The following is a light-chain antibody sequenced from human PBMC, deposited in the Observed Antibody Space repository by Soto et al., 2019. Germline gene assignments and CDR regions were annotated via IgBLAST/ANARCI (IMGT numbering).Light chain of an antibody. CDR1: EDVNGW. CDR2: DVS. CDR3: QHYNSYLFT. V-gene: IGKV1-5*01. Sequence: GDRVTITCRASEDVNGWLAWYQQKPGTAPKLLIYDVSTLESGVPSRFSGSGSVTEFTLTINSLQPDDFATFYCQHYNSYLFTFGPGTKVDIK. J-gene: IGKJ3*01.